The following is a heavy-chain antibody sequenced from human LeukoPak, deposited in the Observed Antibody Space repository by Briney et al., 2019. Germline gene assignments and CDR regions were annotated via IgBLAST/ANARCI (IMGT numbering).Heavy chain of an antibody. Sequence: PSETLSLTCTVTGGSISNYYWSWIRQPQGKGPEWIGYIYYSGSTNYNPSLKSRVTISVDTSKNQFSLKLSSVTAADTAVYYCARGVEYSSSSGLGYWGQGTLVTVSS. J-gene: IGHJ4*02. CDR2: IYYSGST. D-gene: IGHD6-6*01. CDR1: GGSISNYY. CDR3: ARGVEYSSSSGLGY. V-gene: IGHV4-59*01.